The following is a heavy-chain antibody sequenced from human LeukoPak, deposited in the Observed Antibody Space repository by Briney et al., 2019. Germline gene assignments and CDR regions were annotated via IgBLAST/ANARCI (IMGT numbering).Heavy chain of an antibody. CDR1: GFTFSSYS. J-gene: IGHJ5*02. V-gene: IGHV3-21*01. Sequence: GGSLRLSCAASGFTFSSYSMNWVRQAPGKGLEWGSSIGSSSSYIYSADSVKGRFTISRDNAKNSLYLQMNSLRAEDTAVYYCARDLSSGWTWFDPWGQGTLVTVSS. CDR2: IGSSSSYI. D-gene: IGHD6-19*01. CDR3: ARDLSSGWTWFDP.